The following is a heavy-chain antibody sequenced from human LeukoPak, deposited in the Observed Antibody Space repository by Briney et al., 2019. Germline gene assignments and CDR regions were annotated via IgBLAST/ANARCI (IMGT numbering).Heavy chain of an antibody. D-gene: IGHD6-19*01. CDR2: INHSGST. V-gene: IGHV4-34*01. CDR3: ARGQWLLGPDY. J-gene: IGHJ4*02. Sequence: SETLSLTCAVYGGSFSGYYWSWIRQPPGKGLEWIGEINHSGSTNYNPSLKSRVTISVDTSKNQFSLKLSSVTAADTAVYYCARGQWLLGPDYWGQGTLVTVSS. CDR1: GGSFSGYY.